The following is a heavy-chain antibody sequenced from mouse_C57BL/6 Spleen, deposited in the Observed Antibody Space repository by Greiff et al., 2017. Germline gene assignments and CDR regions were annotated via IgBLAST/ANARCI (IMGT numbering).Heavy chain of an antibody. D-gene: IGHD1-1*01. CDR1: GYTFTDYE. Sequence: VQLQQSGAELVRPGASVTLSCKASGYTFTDYEMHWVKQTPVHGLEWIGAIDPETGGTAYNQKFKGKAILTADKSSSTAYMELRSLTSEDSAVYYCTRWIHYYYGSSYYAMDYWGQGTSVTVSS. CDR3: TRWIHYYYGSSYYAMDY. J-gene: IGHJ4*01. CDR2: IDPETGGT. V-gene: IGHV1-15*01.